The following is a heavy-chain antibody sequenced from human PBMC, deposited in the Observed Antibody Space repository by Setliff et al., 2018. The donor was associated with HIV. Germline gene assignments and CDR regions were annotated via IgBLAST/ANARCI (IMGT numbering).Heavy chain of an antibody. D-gene: IGHD6-13*01. CDR2: INPDSRGT. J-gene: IGHJ4*02. Sequence: GASVKVSCKPSGYAFTDYSIHWVRQAPGQGLEWVGRINPDSRGTNYAQTFQGRVTMTRDTSVSTAYMELSRLKSDDTAVFYCARGVKGIATTGKYYFDYWGQGTLVTVSS. V-gene: IGHV1-2*06. CDR1: GYAFTDYS. CDR3: ARGVKGIATTGKYYFDY.